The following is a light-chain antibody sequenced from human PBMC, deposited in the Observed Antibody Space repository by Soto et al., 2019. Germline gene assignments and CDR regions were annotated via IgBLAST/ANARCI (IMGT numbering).Light chain of an antibody. CDR2: GNS. J-gene: IGLJ3*02. CDR3: QSYDMSLNGWV. V-gene: IGLV1-40*01. Sequence: QSVLTQPPSVSGAPGQRVTISCTGSTSNIGTGYDVHWYQQLPGTAPKLLIYGNSKRPSGVPDRISGSKSGSSASLAITGLQADDEADYYCQSYDMSLNGWVFGGGTKLTVL. CDR1: TSNIGTGYD.